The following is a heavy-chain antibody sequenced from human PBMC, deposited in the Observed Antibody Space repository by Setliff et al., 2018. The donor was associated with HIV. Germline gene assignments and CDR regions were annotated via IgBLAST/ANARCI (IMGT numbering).Heavy chain of an antibody. CDR2: IYYSGST. CDR3: ARGVGEYYNFWSGYPAWYFDL. CDR1: GGSISSYY. D-gene: IGHD3-3*01. J-gene: IGHJ2*01. Sequence: KPSETLSLTCTVSGGSISSYYWGWIRQPPGKGLEWIGYIYYSGSTNYNPSLKSRVTISVDTSKNQFSLKLSSVTAADTAVYYCARGVGEYYNFWSGYPAWYFDLWGRGTLLTVSS. V-gene: IGHV4-59*01.